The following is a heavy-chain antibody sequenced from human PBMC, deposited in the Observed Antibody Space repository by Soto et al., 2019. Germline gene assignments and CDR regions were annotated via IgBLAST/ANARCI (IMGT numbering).Heavy chain of an antibody. CDR3: ARSLFLGYCSGGSCFWKPPPARNWFDH. D-gene: IGHD2-15*01. CDR1: GGSVSSGSYY. J-gene: IGHJ5*02. Sequence: PSETLSLTCTVSGGSVSSGSYYWSWIRQPPGKGLEWIGYIYYSGSTNYNPSLKSRVTISVDTSKNQFSLKLSSVTAADTAVYYCARSLFLGYCSGGSCFWKPPPARNWFDHWGQGTLVTVSS. V-gene: IGHV4-61*01. CDR2: IYYSGST.